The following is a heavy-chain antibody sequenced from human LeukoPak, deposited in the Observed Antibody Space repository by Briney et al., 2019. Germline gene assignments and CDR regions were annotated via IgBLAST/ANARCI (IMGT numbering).Heavy chain of an antibody. Sequence: PSETLSLTCTVSGGSISSSSYYWGWIRQPPGKGLEWIGSIYYSGSTYYNPSLKSRVTISLDTSRNQFSLRLNSVTAADTAVYYCARAHRYCNRSICSRTFDIWGQGTLVTVSS. CDR2: IYYSGST. CDR3: ARAHRYCNRSICSRTFDI. V-gene: IGHV4-39*07. J-gene: IGHJ3*02. D-gene: IGHD2-2*01. CDR1: GGSISSSSYY.